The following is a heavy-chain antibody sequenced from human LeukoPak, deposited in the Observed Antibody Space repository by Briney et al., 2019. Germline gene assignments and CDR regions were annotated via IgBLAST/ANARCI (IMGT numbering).Heavy chain of an antibody. Sequence: SETLSLTCTVSGGSISSSSYYWGWIRQPPGKGLEWIGSIYYSGSTYYNPSLKSRVTISVDTSKNQFSLKLSSVTAADTAVYYCASGHTLFDYWGQGTLVTVSS. CDR2: IYYSGST. V-gene: IGHV4-39*01. CDR3: ASGHTLFDY. J-gene: IGHJ4*02. CDR1: GGSISSSSYY.